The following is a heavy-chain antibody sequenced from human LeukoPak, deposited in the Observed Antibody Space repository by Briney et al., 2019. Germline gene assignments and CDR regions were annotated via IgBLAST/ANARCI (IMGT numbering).Heavy chain of an antibody. J-gene: IGHJ4*02. CDR1: GYTFTGYY. V-gene: IGHV1-2*02. Sequence: GASLTVSCKTSGYTFTGYYMHWVRQAPGQGLEWMGWINPNTGGTNYAQKFQGRVTMTSDTSISTAYMELSSLRSDDTAVYYCARAPMIVVVFPPRLDFWGQGTLVTVSS. D-gene: IGHD3-22*01. CDR3: ARAPMIVVVFPPRLDF. CDR2: INPNTGGT.